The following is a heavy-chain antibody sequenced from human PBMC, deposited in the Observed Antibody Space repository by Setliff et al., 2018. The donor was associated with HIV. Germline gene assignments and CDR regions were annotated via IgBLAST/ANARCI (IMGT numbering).Heavy chain of an antibody. V-gene: IGHV4-39*01. CDR2: VHNSGGT. J-gene: IGHJ6*03. CDR1: GGSISTNSYY. Sequence: PSETLSLTCTVSGGSISTNSYYWGWIRQSPGKGLEWVGNVHNSGGTNYNPSLKSRVSISVDTSKNQSSLNVNSVTAPDTAVYYCVRHTRDTSLAHYYYYIDVWGKGTTVTV. D-gene: IGHD5-18*01. CDR3: VRHTRDTSLAHYYYYIDV.